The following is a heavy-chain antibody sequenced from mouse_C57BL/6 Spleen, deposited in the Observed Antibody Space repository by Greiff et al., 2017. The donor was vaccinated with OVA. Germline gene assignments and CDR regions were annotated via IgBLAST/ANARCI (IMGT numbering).Heavy chain of an antibody. CDR3: ARSGLIITTVDYFDY. V-gene: IGHV1-64*01. CDR1: GYTFTSYW. J-gene: IGHJ2*01. Sequence: QVHVKQPGAELVKPGASVKLSCKASGYTFTSYWMHWVKQRPGQGLEWIGMIHPNSGSTNYNEKFKSKATLTVDKSSSTAYMQLSSLTSEDSAVYYCARSGLIITTVDYFDYWGQGTTLTVSS. CDR2: IHPNSGST. D-gene: IGHD1-1*01.